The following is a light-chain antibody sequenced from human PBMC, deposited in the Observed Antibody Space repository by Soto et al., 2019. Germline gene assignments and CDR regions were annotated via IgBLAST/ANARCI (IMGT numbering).Light chain of an antibody. CDR2: EIS. Sequence: QSALTQPASVSGSPGQSITISCTRTSSDVGSHNPVAWYQQHPGPPPKLMIYEISKRPLGVAARFSASKSGNKASLTISGLQDEEEADYDCCSYGGSMAVFGGGTQLTVL. CDR3: CSYGGSMAV. V-gene: IGLV2-23*02. J-gene: IGLJ7*01. CDR1: SSDVGSHNP.